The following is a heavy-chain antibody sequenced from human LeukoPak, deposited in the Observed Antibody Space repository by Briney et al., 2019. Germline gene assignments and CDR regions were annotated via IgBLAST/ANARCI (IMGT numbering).Heavy chain of an antibody. CDR2: ISYDGSNK. J-gene: IGHJ4*02. Sequence: PGGSLRLSCAASGFTFSSYAMHWVRQAPGKGLEWVAVISYDGSNKYYADSVKGRFTISRDNSKNTLYLQMNSLRAEDTAVYYCARPTDGDLRMVYFDYWGQGTLVTVSS. CDR1: GFTFSSYA. D-gene: IGHD3-10*01. CDR3: ARPTDGDLRMVYFDY. V-gene: IGHV3-30-3*01.